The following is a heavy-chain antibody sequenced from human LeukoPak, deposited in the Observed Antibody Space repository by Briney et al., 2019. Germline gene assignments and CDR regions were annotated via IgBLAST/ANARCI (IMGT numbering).Heavy chain of an antibody. V-gene: IGHV3-21*01. CDR1: GFTFSSYS. J-gene: IGHJ4*02. CDR2: ISSSSSYI. CDR3: ARAEYSSGWYYFDY. D-gene: IGHD6-19*01. Sequence: GGSLRLSCAASGFTFSSYSMNWVRQAPGKGLEWISSISSSSSYIYYADSVKGRFTIFRDNAKNSLYLQMNSLRAEDTAVYYCARAEYSSGWYYFDYWGQGTLVTVSS.